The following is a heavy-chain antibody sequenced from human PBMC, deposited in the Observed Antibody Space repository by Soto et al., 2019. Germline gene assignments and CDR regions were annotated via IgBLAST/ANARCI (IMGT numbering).Heavy chain of an antibody. CDR2: INAGNGNT. CDR1: GYTFTSSA. Sequence: GSVKVSCKASGYTFTSSAMHWVRQAPGQRLEWMGWINAGNGNTKYSQKFQGRVTITRDTSASTAYMELSSLRSEDTAVYYCARRRVVVVPAAIGYYYYGMDVWGQGTTVTVSS. CDR3: ARRRVVVVPAAIGYYYYGMDV. J-gene: IGHJ6*02. D-gene: IGHD2-2*02. V-gene: IGHV1-3*01.